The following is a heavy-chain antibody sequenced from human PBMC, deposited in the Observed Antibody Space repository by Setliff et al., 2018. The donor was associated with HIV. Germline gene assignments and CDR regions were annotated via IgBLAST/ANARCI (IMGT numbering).Heavy chain of an antibody. Sequence: ASVKVSCKASGYTFTSYGISWVRQAPGQGLEWMGWISAYNGNTNYAQKLQGRVTMTTDTSTSTAYMELRSLRSDDTAVYYCASSVGSGYPSEFDYWGQVTLVTVSS. CDR2: ISAYNGNT. J-gene: IGHJ4*02. V-gene: IGHV1-18*01. D-gene: IGHD3-22*01. CDR1: GYTFTSYG. CDR3: ASSVGSGYPSEFDY.